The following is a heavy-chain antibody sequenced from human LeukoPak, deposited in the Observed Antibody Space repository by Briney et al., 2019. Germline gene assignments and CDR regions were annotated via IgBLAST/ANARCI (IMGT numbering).Heavy chain of an antibody. Sequence: PSETLSLTCTVSGYSISSGYYWGWIRQPPGKGLEWIGSIYHSGSTYYNPSLKSRVTISVDTSKNQFSLKLSSVTAADTAVYYCARDEPWEGIWGQGTMVTVSS. CDR1: GYSISSGYY. V-gene: IGHV4-38-2*02. D-gene: IGHD1-26*01. J-gene: IGHJ3*02. CDR2: IYHSGST. CDR3: ARDEPWEGI.